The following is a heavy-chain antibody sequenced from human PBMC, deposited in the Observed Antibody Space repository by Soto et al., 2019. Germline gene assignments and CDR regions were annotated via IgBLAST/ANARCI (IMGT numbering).Heavy chain of an antibody. J-gene: IGHJ6*04. Sequence: QVQLVQSGAEVKKPGSSVKVSCKASGGTFSSYGISWVRQAPGQGLEWMGGIIPIFGTANYAQKFQGRVTITADESTSTAYMELSSLRSEDTAVYYCARAAHARDYYYGIDVWGKGTTVTVSS. CDR2: IIPIFGTA. V-gene: IGHV1-69*12. CDR1: GGTFSSYG. CDR3: ARAAHARDYYYGIDV.